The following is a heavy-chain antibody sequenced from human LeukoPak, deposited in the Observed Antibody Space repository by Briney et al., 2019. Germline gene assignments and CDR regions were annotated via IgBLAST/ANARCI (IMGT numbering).Heavy chain of an antibody. J-gene: IGHJ4*02. Sequence: GGSLRLSCAASGFTFSSHALSWVRQTPGKGLESVSSISADGAGTLYADSVKGRFTISRDNSKNTLYLQMKSLRAEDTAVYYCAREGISRKMDFDYWGQGTLVTVSS. CDR1: GFTFSSHA. V-gene: IGHV3-23*01. D-gene: IGHD2/OR15-2a*01. CDR3: AREGISRKMDFDY. CDR2: ISADGAGT.